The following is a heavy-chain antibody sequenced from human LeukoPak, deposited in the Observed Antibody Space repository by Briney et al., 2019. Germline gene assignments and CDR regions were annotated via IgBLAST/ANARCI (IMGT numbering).Heavy chain of an antibody. D-gene: IGHD2-2*01. CDR1: GFTFSSYA. V-gene: IGHV3-53*01. Sequence: TGGSLRLSCAASGFTFSSYAMTWVRQAPGKGLEWVSFVYDGGTTVYADSVKGRFTISRDNSKNTLYLEMNSLRAEDTAVYYCARWYCSSAYCYYDYWGQGTLVTVSS. J-gene: IGHJ4*02. CDR2: VYDGGTT. CDR3: ARWYCSSAYCYYDY.